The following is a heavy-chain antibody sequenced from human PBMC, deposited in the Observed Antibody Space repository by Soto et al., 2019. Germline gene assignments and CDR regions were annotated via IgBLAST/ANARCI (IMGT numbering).Heavy chain of an antibody. CDR1: GFTFSSYA. J-gene: IGHJ4*02. Sequence: GGSLRLSCAASGFTFSSYAMSWVRQAPGKGLEWVSAISGSGGSTYYADSVKGRFTISRDNSKNTLYLQMNSLRAEDTAVYYCAKIVGRRYYYDSSGYPFDYWGQGTLVTVSS. V-gene: IGHV3-23*01. D-gene: IGHD3-22*01. CDR2: ISGSGGST. CDR3: AKIVGRRYYYDSSGYPFDY.